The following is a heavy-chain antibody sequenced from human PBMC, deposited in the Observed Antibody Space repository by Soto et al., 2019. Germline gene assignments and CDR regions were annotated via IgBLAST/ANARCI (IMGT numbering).Heavy chain of an antibody. CDR3: ARHSIQDTSNYAYYGIDV. V-gene: IGHV4-39*01. D-gene: IGHD5-18*01. Sequence: SETLALGCTVSGGSISGSSYYWGWIRQPPGKGLEWIGSIYYSGSTYYNTSLKSRVTISVDTSKQQFSLKLSSVTAADTAVYYCARHSIQDTSNYAYYGIDVGVQANTFT. CDR1: GGSISGSSYY. CDR2: IYYSGST. J-gene: IGHJ6*02.